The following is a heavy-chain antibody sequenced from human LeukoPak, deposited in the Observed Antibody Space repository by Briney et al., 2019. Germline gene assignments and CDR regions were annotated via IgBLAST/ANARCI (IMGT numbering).Heavy chain of an antibody. J-gene: IGHJ6*03. Sequence: GGSLRLSCEAAGFTLSKHSMSWVRQAPGRSLEWVSSISESGSYPDYPDFVKGRFTISGDNSRDTLYLQMSSLRADDTAVYYCAKVGLHYYYYMSVWGTGTTVTVSS. CDR1: GFTLSKHS. D-gene: IGHD3/OR15-3a*01. V-gene: IGHV3-23*01. CDR2: ISESGSYP. CDR3: AKVGLHYYYYMSV.